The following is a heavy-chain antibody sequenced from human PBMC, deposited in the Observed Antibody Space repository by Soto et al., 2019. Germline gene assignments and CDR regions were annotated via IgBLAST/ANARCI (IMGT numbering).Heavy chain of an antibody. J-gene: IGHJ4*02. D-gene: IGHD4-17*01. V-gene: IGHV4-59*01. CDR2: IYYSGST. CDR1: GGAISSYY. CDR3: ARSHLYGDYYFDY. Sequence: PEETLSLTCTVSGGAISSYYWSWIRQPPGKGLEWIGYIYYSGSTNYNPSLKSRVTISVDTSKNQFSLKLSSVTAADTAVYYCARSHLYGDYYFDYWGQETLVTVSS.